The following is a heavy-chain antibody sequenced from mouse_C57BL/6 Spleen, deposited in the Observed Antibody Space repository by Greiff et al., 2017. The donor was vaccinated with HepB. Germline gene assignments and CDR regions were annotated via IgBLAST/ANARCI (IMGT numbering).Heavy chain of an antibody. CDR2: IHPNSGST. CDR3: AREVFYYDYYWYFDV. V-gene: IGHV1-64*01. Sequence: QVQLQQPGAELVKPGASVKLSCKASGYTFTSYWMHWVKQRPGQGLEWIGMIHPNSGSTNYNEKFKSKATLTVDKSSSTAYMQLSSLTSEDSAVYYCAREVFYYDYYWYFDVGGTGTTVTVSS. D-gene: IGHD2-4*01. J-gene: IGHJ1*03. CDR1: GYTFTSYW.